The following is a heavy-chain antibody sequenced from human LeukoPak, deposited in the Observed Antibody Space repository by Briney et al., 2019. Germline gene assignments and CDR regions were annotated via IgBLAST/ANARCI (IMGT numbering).Heavy chain of an antibody. D-gene: IGHD4-23*01. CDR1: GGSFSDYY. CDR3: ARVGIDYSGNILKYYFDY. CDR2: SGST. Sequence: SETLSLTCTVSGGSFSDYYWSWIRQPPGGGLEWIAYSGSTNYNPSLKSRVIISVDTSKNQFSLKLSPVTAADTAVYYCARVGIDYSGNILKYYFDYWGQGTLVTVSS. J-gene: IGHJ4*02. V-gene: IGHV4-59*01.